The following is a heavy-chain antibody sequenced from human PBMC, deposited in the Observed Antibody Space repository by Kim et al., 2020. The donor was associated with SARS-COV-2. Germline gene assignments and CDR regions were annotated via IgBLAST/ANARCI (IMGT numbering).Heavy chain of an antibody. D-gene: IGHD6-13*01. Sequence: YTPSLKSRVTISVDTSKNQFSLKLSSVTAADTAVYYCARAVFSSSWSLDYWGQGTLVTVSS. J-gene: IGHJ4*02. V-gene: IGHV4-59*01. CDR3: ARAVFSSSWSLDY.